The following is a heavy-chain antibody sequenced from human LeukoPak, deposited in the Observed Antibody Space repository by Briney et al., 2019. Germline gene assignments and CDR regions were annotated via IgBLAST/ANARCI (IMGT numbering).Heavy chain of an antibody. V-gene: IGHV4-59*12. J-gene: IGHJ4*02. CDR3: ARVRDVAVAGYFDY. Sequence: SETLSLTCTVSGGSISSYYWSWIRQPPGKGLEWIGSIYYSGSTYYNPSLKSRVTISVDTSKNQFSLKLSSVTAADTAVYYCARVRDVAVAGYFDYWGQGTLVTVSS. CDR2: IYYSGST. D-gene: IGHD6-19*01. CDR1: GGSISSYY.